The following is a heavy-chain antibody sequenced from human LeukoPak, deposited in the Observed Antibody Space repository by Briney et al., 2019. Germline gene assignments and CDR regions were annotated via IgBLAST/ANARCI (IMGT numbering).Heavy chain of an antibody. CDR3: ASTYGGFDY. J-gene: IGHJ4*02. CDR2: ISSDGSST. CDR1: GFTFSSYW. Sequence: GGSLRLSCAASGFTFSSYWMHWVRQAPGKGLVWVSRISSDGSSTSYADSVKGRFTISRDNAKNTLYLQMNSQRAEDTAVYYCASTYGGFDYWGQGTLVTVSS. D-gene: IGHD4-23*01. V-gene: IGHV3-74*01.